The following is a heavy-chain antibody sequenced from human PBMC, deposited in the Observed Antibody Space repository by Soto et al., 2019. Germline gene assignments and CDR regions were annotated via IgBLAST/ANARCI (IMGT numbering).Heavy chain of an antibody. CDR3: ARELQLWLPGYYYGMDV. J-gene: IGHJ6*02. Sequence: SETLSLTCTVSGGSISSGDYYWSWIRQPPGKGLEWIGYIYYSGSTYYNPSLKSRVTISVDTSKNQFSLKLSSVTAADTAVYYCARELQLWLPGYYYGMDVWGQGTTVTVSS. CDR1: GGSISSGDYY. V-gene: IGHV4-30-4*01. D-gene: IGHD5-18*01. CDR2: IYYSGST.